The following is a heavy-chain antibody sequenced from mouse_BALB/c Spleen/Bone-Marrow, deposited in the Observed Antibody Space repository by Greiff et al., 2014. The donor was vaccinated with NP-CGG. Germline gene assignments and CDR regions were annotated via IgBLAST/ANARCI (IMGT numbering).Heavy chain of an antibody. CDR3: ARNYYYASSWSAMDY. CDR1: GYTFTSYW. Sequence: VQLQQSGAELARPGASVKLSCKASGYTFTSYWTQWVKQRPGQGLEWIGTIYPGDGDARYTQKFKGKATLTADKSSSTAYMQLSSLASEDSAVYYCARNYYYASSWSAMDYWGQGTSVTVSS. D-gene: IGHD1-1*01. J-gene: IGHJ4*01. CDR2: IYPGDGDA. V-gene: IGHV1-87*01.